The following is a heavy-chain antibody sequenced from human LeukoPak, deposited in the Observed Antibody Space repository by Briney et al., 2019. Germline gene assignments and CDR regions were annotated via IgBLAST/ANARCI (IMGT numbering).Heavy chain of an antibody. D-gene: IGHD5-12*01. J-gene: IGHJ4*02. CDR2: INHSGST. CDR3: ARWRSKLRLSRFDY. V-gene: IGHV4-34*01. Sequence: GSLRLSCAASGFTFSNSGMSWIRQPPGKGLEWIGEINHSGSTNYNPSLKSRVTISVDTSKNQFSLKLSSVTAADTAVYYCARWRSKLRLSRFDYWGQGTLVTVSS. CDR1: GFTFSNSG.